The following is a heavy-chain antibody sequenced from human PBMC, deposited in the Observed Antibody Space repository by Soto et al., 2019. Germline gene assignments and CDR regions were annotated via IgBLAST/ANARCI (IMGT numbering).Heavy chain of an antibody. CDR1: GGSIRSRGYY. Sequence: SETLPLTCTVSGGSIRSRGYYWAWIRQPPGKGLEWIGYIYYSGSTYYNPSLKSRVTISVDTSKNQFSLKLSSVTAADTAVYYCATRDGYNSGGEYWGQGTLVTVSS. CDR3: ATRDGYNSGGEY. D-gene: IGHD5-12*01. CDR2: IYYSGST. J-gene: IGHJ4*02. V-gene: IGHV4-31*03.